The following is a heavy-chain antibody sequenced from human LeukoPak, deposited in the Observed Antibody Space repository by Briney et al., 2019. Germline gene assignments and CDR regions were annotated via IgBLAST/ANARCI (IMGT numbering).Heavy chain of an antibody. V-gene: IGHV3-23*01. J-gene: IGHJ4*02. CDR3: AKGGRYSGSKPPDY. Sequence: GGSLRLSCAASGFTFSSYAMSWVRQAPGKGLEWVSAISGSGGSTYYADSVKGRFTISRDNSKNTLYLQMNSLRAEDTAVYYCAKGGRYSGSKPPDYWGQGTLVTVSS. D-gene: IGHD6-6*01. CDR2: ISGSGGST. CDR1: GFTFSSYA.